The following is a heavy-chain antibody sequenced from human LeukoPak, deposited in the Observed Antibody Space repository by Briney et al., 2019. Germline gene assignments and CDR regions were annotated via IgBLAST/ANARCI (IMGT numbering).Heavy chain of an antibody. V-gene: IGHV3-74*01. Sequence: GGSLRLSCAASGNYLVHWVRQAPGKGLVWVSHINSDGSWTSYADSVKGRFTISKDNAKNTVYLQMNSLRAADTALYYCVRSLRSADFWGQGTLVTVSS. CDR3: VRSLRSADF. J-gene: IGHJ4*02. CDR2: INSDGSWT. CDR1: GNYL.